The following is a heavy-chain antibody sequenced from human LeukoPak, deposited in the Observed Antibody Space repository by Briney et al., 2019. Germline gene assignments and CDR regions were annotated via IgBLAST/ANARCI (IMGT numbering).Heavy chain of an antibody. CDR3: ARSYSSGSLDY. Sequence: SDTLSLTCTVSGGSISRYYWSWIRQPPGKGLEWIGYIYYSGSTNYNPSLKSRVTISVDTSKNQFSLKLSSVTAADTAVYYCARSYSSGSLDYWGQGTLVTVSS. J-gene: IGHJ4*02. V-gene: IGHV4-59*07. CDR1: GGSISRYY. CDR2: IYYSGST. D-gene: IGHD6-19*01.